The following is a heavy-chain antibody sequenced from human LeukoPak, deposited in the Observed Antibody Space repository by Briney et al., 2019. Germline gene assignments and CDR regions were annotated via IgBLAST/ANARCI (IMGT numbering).Heavy chain of an antibody. CDR2: INHSRTT. D-gene: IGHD2-2*02. CDR1: GGSFSGYY. V-gene: IGHV4-34*01. CDR3: ARVPRRFIVVVPAAISDAFDI. Sequence: PSETLSLTCAVYGGSFSGYYWSWIRQPPGKGLEWIGGINHSRTTNYNPSLKSRVTISVDTSKNQFSLKLSSVTAADTAVYYCARVPRRFIVVVPAAISDAFDIWGQGTMVTVSS. J-gene: IGHJ3*02.